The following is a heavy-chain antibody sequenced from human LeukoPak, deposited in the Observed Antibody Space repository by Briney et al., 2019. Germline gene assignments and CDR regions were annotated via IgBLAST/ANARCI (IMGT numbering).Heavy chain of an antibody. D-gene: IGHD2-15*01. J-gene: IGHJ4*02. CDR2: INPNSGGT. V-gene: IGHV1-2*02. CDR3: ARDLAIDIVVVVAALDY. CDR1: GYTFTGYY. Sequence: VKVSXKASGYTFTGYYMHWVRQAPGQGLEWMGWINPNSGGTNYAQKFQGRVTMTRDTSISTAYMELSRLRSDDTAVYYCARDLAIDIVVVVAALDYWGQGTLVTVSS.